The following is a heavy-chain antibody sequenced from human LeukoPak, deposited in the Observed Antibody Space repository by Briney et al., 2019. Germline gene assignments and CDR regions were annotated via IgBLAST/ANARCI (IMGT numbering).Heavy chain of an antibody. CDR1: GFTVSSNS. Sequence: GGSLRLSCTVSGFTVSSNSMSWVRQAPGKGLEWVSFIYSDNTHYSDSVKGRFTISRDNAQNSLHLQMNSLRVEDTAVYYCTRDRGIASYSYYYMDVWGNGTTVTVSS. D-gene: IGHD6-13*01. J-gene: IGHJ6*03. V-gene: IGHV3-53*01. CDR3: TRDRGIASYSYYYMDV. CDR2: IYSDNT.